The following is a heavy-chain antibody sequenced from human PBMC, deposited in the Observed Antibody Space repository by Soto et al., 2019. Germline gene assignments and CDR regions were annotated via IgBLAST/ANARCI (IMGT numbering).Heavy chain of an antibody. V-gene: IGHV3-7*05. D-gene: IGHD6-13*01. CDR3: ARDVSPGSSSLYLDAFDI. J-gene: IGHJ3*02. Sequence: EVQLVESGGDLVQPGGSLRLSCAASGFSFGSSWMTWVRQAPGKGLEWVANIKKDGSKINYLDSVRGRFTVSRDNAKISLYLERNSLRAEDTALYYCARDVSPGSSSLYLDAFDIWGQGIMVTVSS. CDR1: GFSFGSSW. CDR2: IKKDGSKI.